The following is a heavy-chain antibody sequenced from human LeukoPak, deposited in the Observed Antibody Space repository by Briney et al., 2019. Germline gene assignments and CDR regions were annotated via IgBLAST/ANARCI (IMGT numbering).Heavy chain of an antibody. V-gene: IGHV3-23*01. D-gene: IGHD5/OR15-5a*01. CDR1: GFTFSSYA. Sequence: SGGSLRLSCAASGFTFSSYAMSWVRQAPGKGLEWVSAISGSGGSTYYADSGKGRFTISRDNSKNTLYLQMNSLRAEDTAVYYCAKLPHSIYEKYFQHWGQGTLVTVSS. CDR3: AKLPHSIYEKYFQH. J-gene: IGHJ1*01. CDR2: ISGSGGST.